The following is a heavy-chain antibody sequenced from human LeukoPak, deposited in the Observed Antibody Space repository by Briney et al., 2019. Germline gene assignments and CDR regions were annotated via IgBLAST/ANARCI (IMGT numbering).Heavy chain of an antibody. V-gene: IGHV3-23*01. CDR2: ISGSGGST. D-gene: IGHD6-19*01. Sequence: PGGSLRLSCAASGFTFNSYAMSWVRQAPGKGLEWVSAISGSGGSTYYADSVKGRFTISRDNSKNTLYLQMNSLRAEDTAVYYCANAYVAVAGIEYWGQGTLVTVSS. CDR1: GFTFNSYA. J-gene: IGHJ4*02. CDR3: ANAYVAVAGIEY.